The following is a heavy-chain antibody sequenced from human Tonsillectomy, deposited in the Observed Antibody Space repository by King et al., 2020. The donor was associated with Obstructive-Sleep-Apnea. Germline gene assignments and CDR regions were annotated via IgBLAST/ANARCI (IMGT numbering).Heavy chain of an antibody. CDR1: GFTFSSYA. Sequence: VQLVESGGGLVQPGGSLRLSCAASGFTFSSYAMSWVRQAPGKGLEWVSVISGSGGSTYYANSVKGRFTISRDNSKTTLYLRMNSLRAEDTAVYYCAKARQPYVSGEDYFDYWGQGTLVTVSS. V-gene: IGHV3-23*04. CDR3: AKARQPYVSGEDYFDY. J-gene: IGHJ4*02. CDR2: ISGSGGST. D-gene: IGHD6-19*01.